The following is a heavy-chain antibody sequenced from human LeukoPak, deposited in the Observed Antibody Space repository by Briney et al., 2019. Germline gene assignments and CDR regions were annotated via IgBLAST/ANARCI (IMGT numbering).Heavy chain of an antibody. D-gene: IGHD4-17*01. V-gene: IGHV1-69*05. CDR3: ARGVGYYGDLDY. Sequence: SVKVSCKASGGTFSSYAISWVRQAPGQGLEGMGGIIPIFGTANYAQKFQGRVTITTDESTSIADMELSSLRSEDTAVDYCARGVGYYGDLDYWGQGTLATVSS. CDR1: GGTFSSYA. J-gene: IGHJ4*02. CDR2: IIPIFGTA.